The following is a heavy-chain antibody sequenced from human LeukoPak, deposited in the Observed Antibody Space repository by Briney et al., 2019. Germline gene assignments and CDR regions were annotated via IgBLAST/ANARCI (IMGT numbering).Heavy chain of an antibody. CDR2: IYSGGST. Sequence: GGSLRLSCAASGFTFSNNYMSWVRQAPGKGLEWVSAIYSGGSTFCADSVKGRFNISRDNSKNTLYLQMNSLRTEDTAVYYCASGLRGYGIWGQGTRVTVSS. V-gene: IGHV3-53*01. D-gene: IGHD2-15*01. J-gene: IGHJ3*02. CDR3: ASGLRGYGI. CDR1: GFTFSNNY.